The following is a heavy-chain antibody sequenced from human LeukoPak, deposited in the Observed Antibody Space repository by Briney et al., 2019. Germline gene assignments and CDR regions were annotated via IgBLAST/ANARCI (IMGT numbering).Heavy chain of an antibody. V-gene: IGHV3-23*01. J-gene: IGHJ4*02. Sequence: TGGSLRLSCAASGFTFSAYAMAWVRQSPGKGLEWVSAINGGGGRTFYADSVKGRFTISRDNSKDTLYLQMNSLRAEDTALYYCAKGPLTEVAGTTWDYWGQGTLVTVSS. CDR3: AKGPLTEVAGTTWDY. CDR1: GFTFSAYA. CDR2: INGGGGRT. D-gene: IGHD6-19*01.